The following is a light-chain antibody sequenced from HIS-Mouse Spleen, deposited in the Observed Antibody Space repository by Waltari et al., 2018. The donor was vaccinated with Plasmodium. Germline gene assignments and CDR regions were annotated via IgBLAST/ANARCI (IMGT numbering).Light chain of an antibody. Sequence: IQMTQSPSSLSASVGDRVTISCQASQDISNYLKWSQQKPGKAPKPLIYDASNLETGVPSRFSGSGSGTDFTFTISSLQPEDIATYYCQQYDNLPLTFSGGTKVEIK. V-gene: IGKV1-33*01. J-gene: IGKJ4*01. CDR3: QQYDNLPLT. CDR2: DAS. CDR1: QDISNY.